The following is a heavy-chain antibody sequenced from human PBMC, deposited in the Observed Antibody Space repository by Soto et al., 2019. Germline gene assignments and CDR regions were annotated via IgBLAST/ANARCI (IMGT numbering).Heavy chain of an antibody. D-gene: IGHD2-21*02. J-gene: IGHJ5*02. V-gene: IGHV4-38-2*02. CDR2: IYHSGST. CDR1: GYSIRNGYY. Sequence: SETLSLTCTVSGYSIRNGYYWGWIRQPPGKGLEWFGTIYHSGSTYYNRSLKSRVTISVDASENHFSLKLSSVTAPDTAVYYCARVGPYCGGDCYSPPPWGQGTLVTVSS. CDR3: ARVGPYCGGDCYSPPP.